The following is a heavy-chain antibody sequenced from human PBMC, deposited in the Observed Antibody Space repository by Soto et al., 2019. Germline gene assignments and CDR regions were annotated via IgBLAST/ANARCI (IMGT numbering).Heavy chain of an antibody. D-gene: IGHD5-12*01. J-gene: IGHJ4*02. CDR1: GFTFSSYG. CDR3: ARDNSGYANFDY. V-gene: IGHV3-33*01. CDR2: IWYDGSNK. Sequence: QVQLVESGGGVVQPGRSLRLSCAASGFTFSSYGMHWVRQAPGKGLEWVAVIWYDGSNKYYADSVKGRFTISRDNSKNTLYLQLNSLRSEDTAVYYCARDNSGYANFDYWGQGTLVTVSS.